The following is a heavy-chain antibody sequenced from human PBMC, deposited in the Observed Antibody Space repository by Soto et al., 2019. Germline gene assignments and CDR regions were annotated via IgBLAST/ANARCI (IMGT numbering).Heavy chain of an antibody. D-gene: IGHD5-18*01. J-gene: IGHJ4*02. V-gene: IGHV4-61*01. CDR3: LQAEEARGYSCGVLDY. CDR2: IYYSGST. Sequence: SGSFDWRRISKHPRKGLKWIGYIYYSGSTDYNPSLKSRVTISVVTSKNQFSLKLSSLTAADTAVYYCLQAEEARGYSCGVLDYWCQGSPVPVSS. CDR1: SGSFD.